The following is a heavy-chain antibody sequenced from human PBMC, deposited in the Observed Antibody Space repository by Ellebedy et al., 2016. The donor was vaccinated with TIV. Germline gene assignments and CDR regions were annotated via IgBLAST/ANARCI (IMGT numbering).Heavy chain of an antibody. J-gene: IGHJ4*02. Sequence: GESLKISXAASGFTFSSYAMSWVRQAPGKGLEWVSAISGSGGSTYYADSVKGRFTISRDNSKNTLYLQMNSLRAEDTAVYYCAKDRFYDSSGYLIFDYWGQGTLVTVSS. CDR3: AKDRFYDSSGYLIFDY. D-gene: IGHD3-22*01. CDR1: GFTFSSYA. V-gene: IGHV3-23*01. CDR2: ISGSGGST.